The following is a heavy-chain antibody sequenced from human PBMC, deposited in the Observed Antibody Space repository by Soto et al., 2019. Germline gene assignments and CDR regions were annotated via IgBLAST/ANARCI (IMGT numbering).Heavy chain of an antibody. Sequence: SETLSLTCTVSGGSVSSGSYYWSWIRQPPGKGLEWIGYIYYSGSTNYNPSLKSRVTMTEDTSTDTAYMELSSLRSEDTAVYYCATVGVQAVAGPFDYWGQGTLVTVSS. CDR3: ATVGVQAVAGPFDY. V-gene: IGHV4-61*01. D-gene: IGHD6-19*01. CDR2: IYYSGST. CDR1: GGSVSSGSYY. J-gene: IGHJ4*02.